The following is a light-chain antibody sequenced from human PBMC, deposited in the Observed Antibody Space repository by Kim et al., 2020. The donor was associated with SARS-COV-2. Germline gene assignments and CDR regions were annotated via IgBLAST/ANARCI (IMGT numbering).Light chain of an antibody. J-gene: IGKJ4*01. Sequence: DIQMTQSPSSLSAFVGNRVTLTCRASQTIGSSLNWYQQKPGRAPKLLIYAASSLHSGVSSRFSGSGSGTDFTLTISNLQLEDIASYYCQQSHSTPLTFGGGTKLEI. V-gene: IGKV1-39*01. CDR1: QTIGSS. CDR3: QQSHSTPLT. CDR2: AAS.